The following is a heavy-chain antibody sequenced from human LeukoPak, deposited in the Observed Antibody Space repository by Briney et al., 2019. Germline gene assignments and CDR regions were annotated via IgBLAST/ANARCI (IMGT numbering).Heavy chain of an antibody. Sequence: PSETLSLTCSVSGGSISASSHYRAWVRQPPGKGLEWIGSVYYTGSIRYNTSLKSRVTISVDMSKNDLFLTLNSVTAADTAFYYCARRDYRAWIDPWGQGILVTVSP. CDR1: GGSISASSHY. V-gene: IGHV4-39*01. J-gene: IGHJ5*02. CDR3: ARRDYRAWIDP. CDR2: VYYTGSI. D-gene: IGHD2-21*01.